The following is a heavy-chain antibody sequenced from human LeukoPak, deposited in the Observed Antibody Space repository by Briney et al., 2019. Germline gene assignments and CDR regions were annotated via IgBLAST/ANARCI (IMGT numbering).Heavy chain of an antibody. CDR2: ISSSSSTI. Sequence: GGSLRLSCAASGFTFSSYSMNWVRQAPGKGLEWVSYISSSSSTIYYADSVKGRFTISRDNAKNSLYLQMNSLGAEDTAVYYCARVVVVPAAVSSDYWGQGTLVTVSS. CDR3: ARVVVVPAAVSSDY. V-gene: IGHV3-48*01. CDR1: GFTFSSYS. D-gene: IGHD2-2*01. J-gene: IGHJ4*02.